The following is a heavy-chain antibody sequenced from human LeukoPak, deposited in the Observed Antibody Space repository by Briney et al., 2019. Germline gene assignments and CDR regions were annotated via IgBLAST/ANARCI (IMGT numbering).Heavy chain of an antibody. V-gene: IGHV1-2*02. CDR3: ARDFVDIVGNWLDP. D-gene: IGHD5-12*01. CDR1: GYTFTGYY. CDR2: INPNSGGT. J-gene: IGHJ5*02. Sequence: APVKVSCKASGYTFTGYYMHWVRQAPGQGLEWMGWINPNSGGTNYAQKFQGRVTMTRDTSISTAYMELSRLRSDDTAVYYCARDFVDIVGNWLDPWGQGTLVTVSS.